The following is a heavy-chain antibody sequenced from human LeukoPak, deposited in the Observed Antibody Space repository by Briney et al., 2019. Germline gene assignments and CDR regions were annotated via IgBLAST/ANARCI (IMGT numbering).Heavy chain of an antibody. J-gene: IGHJ6*03. V-gene: IGHV4-4*02. CDR1: GDSISSNNW. CDR2: IYHSGRT. CDR3: SRPYYYYMDV. Sequence: TSGPLSLTCAVSGDSISSNNWWSWVRQPPGKGLEWIGEIYHSGRTNYNPSLKSRVTISVDKSKNQLSLNLSSVTAADTAVYYCSRPYYYYMDVWGQGTTVTVSS.